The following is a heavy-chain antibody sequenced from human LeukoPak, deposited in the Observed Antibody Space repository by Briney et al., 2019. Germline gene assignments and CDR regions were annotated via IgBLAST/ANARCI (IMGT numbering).Heavy chain of an antibody. CDR1: GFTFSNYW. CDR3: ARGGGY. CDR2: IKKDGSEK. J-gene: IGHJ4*02. Sequence: PGGSLRLTCAASGFTFSNYWMTWVRQAPGKGLEWVANIKKDGSEKNYVDSVKGRFTISRDNAKNSLYLQMNSLRAEDTAVYYCARGGGYGGQGTLVTVS. V-gene: IGHV3-7*01.